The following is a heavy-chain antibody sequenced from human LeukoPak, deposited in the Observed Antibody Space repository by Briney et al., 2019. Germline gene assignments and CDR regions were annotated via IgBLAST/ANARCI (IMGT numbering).Heavy chain of an antibody. CDR1: GYTFTGYY. D-gene: IGHD2-15*01. CDR2: INPNSGGT. Sequence: ASVKVSCKASGYTFTGYYMRWVRQAPGQGLEWMGWINPNSGGTNYAQKFQGRVTMTRDTSISTAYMEPSRLRSDDTAVYYCARGYRSGGSCGSASNWSDPWGQEPWSPSPQ. V-gene: IGHV1-2*02. CDR3: ARGYRSGGSCGSASNWSDP. J-gene: IGHJ5*02.